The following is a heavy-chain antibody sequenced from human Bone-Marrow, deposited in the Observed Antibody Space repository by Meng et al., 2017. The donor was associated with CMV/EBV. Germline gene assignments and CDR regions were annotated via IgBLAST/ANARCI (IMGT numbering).Heavy chain of an antibody. CDR2: ISYDGSNK. J-gene: IGHJ6*02. CDR1: GFTFSSYA. V-gene: IGHV3-30-3*01. Sequence: GGSLRLSCAASGFTFSSYAMHWVRQAPGKGLEWVAVISYDGSNKYYADSVKGRFTISRDNSKNTLYLQMNSLRAEDTAVYYCAKDYSSYDYYYGMDVWGQGTTVPVSS. D-gene: IGHD4-11*01. CDR3: AKDYSSYDYYYGMDV.